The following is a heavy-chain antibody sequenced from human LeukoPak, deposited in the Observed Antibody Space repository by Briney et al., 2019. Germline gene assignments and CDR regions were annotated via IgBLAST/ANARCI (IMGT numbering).Heavy chain of an antibody. Sequence: ASVKVSYKASGYTFTSYGISWVRQAPGQGLEWMGWISAYSGGTNYAQKFQGRVTMTRDTSISTAYMELSRLRSDDTAVYYCASALGAYSSGWYDQGYWGQGTLVTVSS. CDR1: GYTFTSYG. CDR3: ASALGAYSSGWYDQGY. CDR2: ISAYSGGT. V-gene: IGHV1-2*02. J-gene: IGHJ4*02. D-gene: IGHD6-19*01.